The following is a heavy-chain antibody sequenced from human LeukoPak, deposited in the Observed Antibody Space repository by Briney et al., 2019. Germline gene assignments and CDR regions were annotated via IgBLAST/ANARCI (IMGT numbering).Heavy chain of an antibody. J-gene: IGHJ3*01. CDR3: ARDGRALLSD. D-gene: IGHD2/OR15-2a*01. Sequence: GRSLRLSCAAAGFTVSSNYMSWVRQAPGKGLEWVSIIYSGGSTYYADSVKGRFIISRDNSKNTLYLQMYSLRAEDTAVYYCARDGRALLSDWGQGTMVTVSS. V-gene: IGHV3-66*01. CDR1: GFTVSSNY. CDR2: IYSGGST.